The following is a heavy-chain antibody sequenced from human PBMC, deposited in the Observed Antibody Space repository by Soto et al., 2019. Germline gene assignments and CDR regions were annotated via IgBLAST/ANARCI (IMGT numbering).Heavy chain of an antibody. Sequence: SETLSLTCAVYGGSFSGYYWSWIRQPPGKGLEWIGEINHSGSTNYNPSLKSRVTISVDTSKNQFSLKLSSVTAADTAVYYCARVVRSRGYCSSTSCWGRFDPWGQGTLVTVSS. J-gene: IGHJ5*02. D-gene: IGHD2-2*01. V-gene: IGHV4-34*01. CDR2: INHSGST. CDR3: ARVVRSRGYCSSTSCWGRFDP. CDR1: GGSFSGYY.